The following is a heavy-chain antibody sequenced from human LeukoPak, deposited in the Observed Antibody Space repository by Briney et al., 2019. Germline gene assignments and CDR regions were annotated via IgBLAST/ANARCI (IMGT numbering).Heavy chain of an antibody. CDR3: ARANLCTSTSCYISEAREDY. Sequence: PGGSLRLSCAASGFTFSTYSMNWVRQAPGKGLEWVSYISSSSSTIYYADSVKGRFTISRDNAKNSLYLQMNSLRAEDTAVYYCARANLCTSTSCYISEAREDYWGQGTLVTVSS. V-gene: IGHV3-48*01. D-gene: IGHD2-2*02. CDR2: ISSSSSTI. J-gene: IGHJ4*02. CDR1: GFTFSTYS.